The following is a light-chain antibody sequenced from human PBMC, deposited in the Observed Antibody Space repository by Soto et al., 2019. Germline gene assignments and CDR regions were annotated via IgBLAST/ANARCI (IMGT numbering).Light chain of an antibody. CDR3: QQYNSYSVT. J-gene: IGKJ1*01. CDR2: KAS. CDR1: QSISSW. Sequence: DIQMTQSPSTLSASVGDRVTITCRASQSISSWLAWYQQKPGKAPKLLLYKASSLESGVPSRFSGSGSGTEFTLTISSLQPDDFATYYCQQYNSYSVTFGRGTKVEIK. V-gene: IGKV1-5*03.